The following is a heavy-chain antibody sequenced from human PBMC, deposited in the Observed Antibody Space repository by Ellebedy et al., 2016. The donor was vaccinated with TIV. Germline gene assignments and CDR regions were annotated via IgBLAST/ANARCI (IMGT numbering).Heavy chain of an antibody. D-gene: IGHD6-19*01. J-gene: IGHJ6*02. V-gene: IGHV2-70*11. CDR3: ARNIAVAGTGGRHYYYYGMDV. Sequence: SGPTLVKPTQTLTLTCTFSGFSLSTSGMCVSWIRQPPGKALEWLARIDWDDDKYYSTSLKTRLTISKDTSKNQVVLTMTNMDPVDTATYYCARNIAVAGTGGRHYYYYGMDVWGQGTTVTVSS. CDR1: GFSLSTSGMC. CDR2: IDWDDDK.